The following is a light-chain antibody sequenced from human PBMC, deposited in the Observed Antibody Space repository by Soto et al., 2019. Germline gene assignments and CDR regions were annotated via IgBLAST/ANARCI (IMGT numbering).Light chain of an antibody. CDR3: QKYSSVPV. CDR2: AAS. V-gene: IGKV1-27*01. CDR1: QDIRNF. Sequence: DIQMTQSPTSLSASVGDRVTITCRASQDIRNFVAWYQQKPGKAPKLLIYAASTLQSGVPSRVSGSGSGTDFTLTSNSLQPEDVATYSCQKYSSVPVFGPGTKVEIK. J-gene: IGKJ3*01.